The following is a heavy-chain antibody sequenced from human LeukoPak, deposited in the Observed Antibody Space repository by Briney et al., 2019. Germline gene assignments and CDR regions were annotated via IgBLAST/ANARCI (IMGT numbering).Heavy chain of an antibody. CDR1: DGSTTGYY. CDR2: VYYTGRT. D-gene: IGHD3-22*01. CDR3: ARGSAGYYDSSGYYYDY. J-gene: IGHJ4*02. V-gene: IGHV4-59*08. Sequence: PSETLSLTCSVSDGSTTGYYWSWIRQPPGKGLEWIAYVYYTGRTLYNPSLESRVTISVDTSKTQFSLTVTSVTAADTAVYYCARGSAGYYDSSGYYYDYWGQGTLVTVSS.